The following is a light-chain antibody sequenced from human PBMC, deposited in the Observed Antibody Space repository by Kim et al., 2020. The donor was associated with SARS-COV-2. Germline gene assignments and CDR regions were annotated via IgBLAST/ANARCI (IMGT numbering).Light chain of an antibody. CDR3: QAWDSSTANWV. V-gene: IGLV3-1*01. CDR2: EDT. J-gene: IGLJ3*02. CDR1: KLGQKY. Sequence: SYELTQPPSVSVSPGQTASVTCSGDKLGQKYACWYQQKPGQSPVLVIYEDTKRPSGIPERFSGSNSGNTATLTISGTQAMDEADYYCQAWDSSTANWVFGGGTKLTVL.